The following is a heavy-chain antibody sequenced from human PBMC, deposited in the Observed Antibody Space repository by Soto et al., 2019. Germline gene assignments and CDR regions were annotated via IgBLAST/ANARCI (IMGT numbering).Heavy chain of an antibody. J-gene: IGHJ1*01. Sequence: QVQQQESGPGLVKPSDTLSLICSVSGTYISEFSWSWIRQPAGTGLEWIGRVHINGVVQDSPSFRGRVTMSIDTSSNHFSLNLQSATAADTAVYYCARESGENWTYEAHWGQGTLVTVSS. CDR2: VHINGVV. D-gene: IGHD1-7*01. CDR1: GTYISEFS. V-gene: IGHV4-4*07. CDR3: ARESGENWTYEAH.